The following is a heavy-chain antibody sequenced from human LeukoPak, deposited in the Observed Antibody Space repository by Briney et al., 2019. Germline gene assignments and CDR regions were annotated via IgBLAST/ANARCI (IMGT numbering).Heavy chain of an antibody. D-gene: IGHD6-19*01. J-gene: IGHJ4*02. CDR3: ARSGQWHNTGYYFDY. CDR2: INAGNGNT. V-gene: IGHV1-3*01. CDR1: GYTFTSYA. Sequence: GASVKVSCKASGYTFTSYAMHWVRQAPGQRLEWMGWINAGNGNTKYSQKFQGRVTITRDTSASTAYMELSSLRSEDTAVYYCARSGQWHNTGYYFDYWGRGTLVTVSS.